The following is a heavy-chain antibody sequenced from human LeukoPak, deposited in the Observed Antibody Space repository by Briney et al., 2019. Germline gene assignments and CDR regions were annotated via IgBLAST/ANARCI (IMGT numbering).Heavy chain of an antibody. Sequence: ASETLSLTCTVSGGSISSSSYYWGWIRQPPGKGLEWIGSIYYSGSTYYNPSLKSRVTISVDTSKNQFSLKLSSVTAADTAVYYCAREWNSDAFDIWGQGTMVTVSS. V-gene: IGHV4-39*01. CDR1: GGSISSSSYY. CDR3: AREWNSDAFDI. D-gene: IGHD1-7*01. CDR2: IYYSGST. J-gene: IGHJ3*02.